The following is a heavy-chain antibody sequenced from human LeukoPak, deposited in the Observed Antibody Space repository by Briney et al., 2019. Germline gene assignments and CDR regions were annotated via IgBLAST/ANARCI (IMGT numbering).Heavy chain of an antibody. CDR3: ARAADTMIVVVTYAFDI. D-gene: IGHD3-22*01. CDR1: GFTFSSYS. CDR2: ISSSSSTI. Sequence: PGGSLRLSCAASGFTFSSYSMNWVRQAPGKGLEWVSYISSSSSTIYYADSVKGRFTISRDNAKNSLYLQMNSLRAEDTAVYYCARAADTMIVVVTYAFDIWGQGTMVTVSS. J-gene: IGHJ3*02. V-gene: IGHV3-48*01.